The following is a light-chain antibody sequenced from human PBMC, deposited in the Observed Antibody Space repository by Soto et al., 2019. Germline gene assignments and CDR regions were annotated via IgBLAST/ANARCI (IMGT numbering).Light chain of an antibody. CDR2: KAS. CDR3: QHYNSYSEA. J-gene: IGKJ1*01. V-gene: IGKV1-5*03. Sequence: DIMMPQSPSTLSASVGDRVTITCRASQTISSWLAWYQQKPGKAPKLLIYKASTLKSGVPSRFSGSGSGTEFTLTISSLQPDDFATYYCQHYNSYSEAVGQGTKVDI. CDR1: QTISSW.